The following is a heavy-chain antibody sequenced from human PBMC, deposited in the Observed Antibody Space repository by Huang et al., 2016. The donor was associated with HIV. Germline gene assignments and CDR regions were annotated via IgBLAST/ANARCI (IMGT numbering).Heavy chain of an antibody. CDR3: AREFYYDSTGYYFDY. CDR1: GGTFSSNA. Sequence: QVQMVQSGAEVKKPGSSVKVSCKASGGTFSSNAITWVRQAPGQGLEWMGGIIPSFGTANYAQKVQGRVTITADESTSTAYMQLSSLRSEDTAVYYCAREFYYDSTGYYFDYWGQGTLVTVSS. V-gene: IGHV1-69*01. D-gene: IGHD3-22*01. CDR2: IIPSFGTA. J-gene: IGHJ4*02.